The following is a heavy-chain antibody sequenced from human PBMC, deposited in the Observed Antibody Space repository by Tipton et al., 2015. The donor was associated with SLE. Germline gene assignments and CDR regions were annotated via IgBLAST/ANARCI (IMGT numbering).Heavy chain of an antibody. Sequence: SLRLSCVASGFTFNNAWMSWVRQAPGKGLEWVARIKSKSDGGTTDYAAPVKGRFTVSRDDSKNTLYLEMNSLKTEDTAVYYCITQNYDFWSGYYYFHYWGQGTLATVSA. V-gene: IGHV3-15*01. CDR1: GFTFNNAW. CDR3: ITQNYDFWSGYYYFHY. J-gene: IGHJ4*02. D-gene: IGHD3-3*01. CDR2: IKSKSDGGTT.